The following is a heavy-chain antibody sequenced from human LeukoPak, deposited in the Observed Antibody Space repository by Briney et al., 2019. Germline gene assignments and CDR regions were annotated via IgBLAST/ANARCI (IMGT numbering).Heavy chain of an antibody. CDR2: INHSGST. V-gene: IGHV4-34*01. CDR3: ARVRGVSGP. Sequence: SETLSLTCAVYGGSFSGYYWSWIRQPPGKGLEWIGEINHSGSTNYDPSLKSRVTISVDTSKNQFSLKLSSVTAADTAVYYCARVRGVSGPWGQGTLVTVSS. CDR1: GGSFSGYY. D-gene: IGHD3-10*01. J-gene: IGHJ4*02.